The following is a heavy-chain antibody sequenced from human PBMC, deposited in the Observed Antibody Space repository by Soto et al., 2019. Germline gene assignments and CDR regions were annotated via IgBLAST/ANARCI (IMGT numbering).Heavy chain of an antibody. CDR1: GGSISSGDYY. V-gene: IGHV4-30-4*01. CDR2: IYYSGST. Sequence: PSETLSLTCTVSGGSISSGDYYWSWIRQPPGKGLEWIGYIYYSGSTYYNPSLKSRVTISVDTSKNQFSLKLSSVTAADTAVYYCARDLAPHYYDSSGYYSVYGMDVWGQGTKVTVSS. J-gene: IGHJ6*02. CDR3: ARDLAPHYYDSSGYYSVYGMDV. D-gene: IGHD3-22*01.